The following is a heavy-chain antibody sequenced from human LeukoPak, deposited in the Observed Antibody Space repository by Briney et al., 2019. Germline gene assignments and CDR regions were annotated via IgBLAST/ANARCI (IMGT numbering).Heavy chain of an antibody. D-gene: IGHD2-15*01. CDR3: ARDPSGGYCSGGSCYEKQAYYYYYGMDV. J-gene: IGHJ6*02. CDR2: ISYDGSNK. CDR1: GFTFSSYA. Sequence: PGRSLRLSCAASGFTFSSYAMHWVRQAPGKGLEWVAVISYDGSNKYYADSVKGRFTISRDNSKNTLYLQMNSLRAEDTAVYYCARDPSGGYCSGGSCYEKQAYYYYYGMDVWGQGTTVTVSS. V-gene: IGHV3-30-3*01.